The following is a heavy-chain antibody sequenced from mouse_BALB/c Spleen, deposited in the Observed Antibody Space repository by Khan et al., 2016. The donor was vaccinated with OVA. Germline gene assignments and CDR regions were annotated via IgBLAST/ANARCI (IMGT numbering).Heavy chain of an antibody. J-gene: IGHJ2*01. CDR1: GYTITSGYA. V-gene: IGHV3-2*02. CDR3: ARGSYYGYYMDY. CDR2: ITYCGVT. D-gene: IGHD1-1*01. Sequence: EVQLQESGPGLVKPSQSLSLTCTVTGYTITSGYAWNWIRQFPGNKLEWMGYITYCGVTSYTPSLKSRISITRDTSKNQFFLQLNSVTTEDTATDGGARGSYYGYYMDYWGQGTTLTVSS.